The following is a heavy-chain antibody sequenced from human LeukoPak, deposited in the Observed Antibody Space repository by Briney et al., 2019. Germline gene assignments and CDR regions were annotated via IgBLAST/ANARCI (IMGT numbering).Heavy chain of an antibody. J-gene: IGHJ4*02. V-gene: IGHV1-46*01. Sequence: ASVKVSCKASGYTFTGYYMHWVRQAPGQGLEWMGIINPSGGSTSYAQKFQGRVTMTRDVSTSTVYMELSSLRSEDTAVYYCARVNVAASPFDYWGQGTLVTVSS. D-gene: IGHD6-19*01. CDR2: INPSGGST. CDR3: ARVNVAASPFDY. CDR1: GYTFTGYY.